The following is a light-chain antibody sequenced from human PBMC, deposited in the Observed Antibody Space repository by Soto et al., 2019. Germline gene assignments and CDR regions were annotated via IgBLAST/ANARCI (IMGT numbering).Light chain of an antibody. CDR1: QDVSDN. Sequence: EIVLTQSPGTLSLSPGQTATLSCRASQDVSDNYVAWYQQKPGQAPRLLISGASNRANAIPGRFSGSGSGTDFTLTISSLQSEDFAVYYCHQYNNWPPWTFGQGTKVEIK. CDR2: GAS. V-gene: IGKV3D-15*01. J-gene: IGKJ1*01. CDR3: HQYNNWPPWT.